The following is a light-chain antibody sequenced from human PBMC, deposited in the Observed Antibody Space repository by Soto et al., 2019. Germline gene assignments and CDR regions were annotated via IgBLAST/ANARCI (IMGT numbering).Light chain of an antibody. CDR3: CSYAGTLTYV. V-gene: IGLV2-11*01. CDR2: DVD. J-gene: IGLJ1*01. Sequence: QCALSQPRSVSGSPGQAVTISCTGSSSDVGGYNYVSWYQQDPGKAPKVIIYDVDQRPSGVPDRFSGSRSDNTASLTISGLQAEDEADYYCCSYAGTLTYVIGTGTRSPS. CDR1: SSDVGGYNY.